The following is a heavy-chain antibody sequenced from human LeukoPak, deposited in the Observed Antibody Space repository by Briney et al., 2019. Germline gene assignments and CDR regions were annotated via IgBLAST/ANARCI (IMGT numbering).Heavy chain of an antibody. Sequence: SETLSLTCTVSGGSISSYYWSWIRQPPGKGLEWIGYTHYSGSTKYNPSLKSRLTISVDSSKNQFSLRLSSVTAADTAVYFCARGAAGTGAADYWGEGTLVTVSS. J-gene: IGHJ4*02. V-gene: IGHV4-59*01. CDR3: ARGAAGTGAADY. D-gene: IGHD6-13*01. CDR2: THYSGST. CDR1: GGSISSYY.